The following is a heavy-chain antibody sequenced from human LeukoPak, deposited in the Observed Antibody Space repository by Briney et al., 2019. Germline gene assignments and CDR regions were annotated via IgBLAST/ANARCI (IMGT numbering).Heavy chain of an antibody. CDR3: ARPWASGCLRFAFDY. V-gene: IGHV4-39*01. D-gene: IGHD3-10*01. J-gene: IGHJ4*02. Sequence: SETLSLTCTVSGGSIRSTTYYWGWIRQPPGKGLEWIGSIYNTGRTYYNPSLKSRVTISVDTSKNQFSLKLTSVTGADTAVYFCARPWASGCLRFAFDYWGQGTLVTASS. CDR2: IYNTGRT. CDR1: GGSIRSTTYY.